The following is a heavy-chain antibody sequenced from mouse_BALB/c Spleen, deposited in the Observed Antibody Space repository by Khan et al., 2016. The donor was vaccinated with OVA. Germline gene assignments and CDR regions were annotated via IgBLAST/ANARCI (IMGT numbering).Heavy chain of an antibody. V-gene: IGHV2-5*01. Sequence: VQLQESGPGLVQSSQSLSITCTVSGFSLTNYGVHWLRQSPGKGLEWLGVIWRGGSTDYNAAFMSRLYLTQDNSTSPVLFTMNSLQADDTAIYYCARNLAGYAMDYWGQGTSVTVSA. J-gene: IGHJ4*01. CDR3: ARNLAGYAMDY. CDR2: IWRGGST. D-gene: IGHD1-1*01. CDR1: GFSLTNYG.